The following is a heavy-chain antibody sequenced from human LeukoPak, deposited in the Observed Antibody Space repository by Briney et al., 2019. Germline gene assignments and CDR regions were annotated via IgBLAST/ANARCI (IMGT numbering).Heavy chain of an antibody. Sequence: SETLSLTCTVSGGSISSRSYFWGWIRQPPGKGLEWIGSIYYKGNTYFNPSLKSRVTISEDTSKNQFSLKLSSVTAADTAVYYCARDLEVGYSSSWYRAFDIWGQGTMVTVSS. CDR1: GGSISSRSYF. V-gene: IGHV4-39*07. CDR2: IYYKGNT. J-gene: IGHJ3*02. D-gene: IGHD6-13*01. CDR3: ARDLEVGYSSSWYRAFDI.